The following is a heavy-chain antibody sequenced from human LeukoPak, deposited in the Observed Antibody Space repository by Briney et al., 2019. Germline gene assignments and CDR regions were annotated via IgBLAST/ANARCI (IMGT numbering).Heavy chain of an antibody. CDR3: ACYGDYFSGYYYGMDV. D-gene: IGHD4-17*01. CDR1: GGSFSGYY. J-gene: IGHJ6*02. CDR2: IYNSGST. Sequence: SETLSLTCAVYGGSFSGYYWSWIRQPPGKGLEWIGYIYNSGSTYYNPSLKSRVTISVDTSKNQFSLKLSSVTAADTAVYYCACYGDYFSGYYYGMDVWGQGTTVIVSS. V-gene: IGHV4-34*01.